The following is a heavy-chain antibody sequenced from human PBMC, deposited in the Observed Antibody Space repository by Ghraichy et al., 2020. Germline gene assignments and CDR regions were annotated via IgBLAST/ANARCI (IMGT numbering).Heavy chain of an antibody. J-gene: IGHJ6*02. CDR3: ARGVRFLEWFPYYYYGMDV. CDR1: GFTFSSYW. CDR2: IKQDGSEK. D-gene: IGHD3-3*01. V-gene: IGHV3-7*04. Sequence: GGSLRLSCAASGFTFSSYWMSWVRQAPGKGLEWVANIKQDGSEKYYVDSVKGRFTISRDNAKNSLYLQMNSLRAEDTAVYYCARGVRFLEWFPYYYYGMDVWGQGTTVTVSS.